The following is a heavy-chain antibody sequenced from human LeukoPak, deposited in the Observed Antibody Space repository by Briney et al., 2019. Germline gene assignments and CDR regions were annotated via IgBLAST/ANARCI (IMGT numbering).Heavy chain of an antibody. Sequence: PGRSLRLSCAASGFTFDDYVMHWVRQAPGKGLEWVSGISWNSGSIGYADSVKGRFTISRDNAKNSLYLQMNSLRAEDTAVYYCARDGFITMVRGVMDYWGQGTLVTVSS. J-gene: IGHJ4*02. V-gene: IGHV3-9*01. D-gene: IGHD3-10*01. CDR2: ISWNSGSI. CDR1: GFTFDDYV. CDR3: ARDGFITMVRGVMDY.